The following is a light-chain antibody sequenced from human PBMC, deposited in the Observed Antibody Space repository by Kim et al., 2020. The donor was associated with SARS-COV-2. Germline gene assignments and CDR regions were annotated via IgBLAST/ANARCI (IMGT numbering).Light chain of an antibody. V-gene: IGLV2-8*01. CDR2: DVS. CDR3: TSYAGSTELL. CDR1: SSDGGGNNS. Sequence: GQSVTISCTGTSSDGGGNNSVSWYQQHPGKAPKLMIYDVSKRPSWVPDRFSGSKSGNTASLTVSGLQAGDEADYYCTSYAGSTELLFGGGTKLTVL. J-gene: IGLJ2*01.